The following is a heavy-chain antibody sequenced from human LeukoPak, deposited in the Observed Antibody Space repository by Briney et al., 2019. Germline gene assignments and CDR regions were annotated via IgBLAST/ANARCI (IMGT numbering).Heavy chain of an antibody. J-gene: IGHJ5*02. CDR2: IYYSGDT. Sequence: SETLSLTCTVSDGAIAGYSWSWIRQAPGKGLEWIGYIYYSGDTNYNPSLQSRVTVSVDTSKNQFSLKLSSVTAADTAVYYCASSSSWSNWFDPWGQGTLVTVSS. D-gene: IGHD6-13*01. CDR3: ASSSSWSNWFDP. CDR1: DGAIAGYS. V-gene: IGHV4-59*01.